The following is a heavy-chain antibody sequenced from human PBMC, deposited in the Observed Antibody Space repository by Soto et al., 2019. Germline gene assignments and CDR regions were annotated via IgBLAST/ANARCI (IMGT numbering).Heavy chain of an antibody. Sequence: SETLSLTCAVSGGSISSGGYSWSWIRQPPGKGLEWIGYIYYSGSTNHNPSLKSRVTMSVDTSKNQFSLKLSSVTAVDTAVYYCARKNGVLDAFDIWGQGTMVT. D-gene: IGHD4-17*01. CDR2: IYYSGST. V-gene: IGHV4-61*08. CDR1: GGSISSGGYS. CDR3: ARKNGVLDAFDI. J-gene: IGHJ3*02.